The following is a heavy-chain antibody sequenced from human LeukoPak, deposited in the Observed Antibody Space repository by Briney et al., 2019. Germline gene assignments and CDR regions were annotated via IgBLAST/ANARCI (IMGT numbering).Heavy chain of an antibody. D-gene: IGHD3-10*01. J-gene: IGHJ3*02. V-gene: IGHV1-18*01. CDR1: GYTFTSYG. CDR3: ARRDGYVVRGVTYENDAFDI. CDR2: ISAYNGNT. Sequence: PLASVKVSCKASGYTFTSYGISWVRQAPGQGLEWMGWISAYNGNTNYAQKLQGRVTMTTDTSTSTAYMELRSLRPDDTAVYYCARRDGYVVRGVTYENDAFDIWGQGTMVTVSS.